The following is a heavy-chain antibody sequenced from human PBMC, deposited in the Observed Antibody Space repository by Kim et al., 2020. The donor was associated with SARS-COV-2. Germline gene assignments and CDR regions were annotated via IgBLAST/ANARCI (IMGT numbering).Heavy chain of an antibody. V-gene: IGHV3-43*01. J-gene: IGHJ4*02. D-gene: IGHD4-17*01. CDR3: AKDASSEGDYGLIDY. CDR1: GFTFDDYT. Sequence: GGSLRLSCAASGFTFDDYTMHWVRQAPGKGLEWVSLISWDGGSTYYADSVKGRFTISRDNSKNSLYLQMNSLRTEDTALYYCAKDASSEGDYGLIDYWGQGTLVTVSS. CDR2: ISWDGGST.